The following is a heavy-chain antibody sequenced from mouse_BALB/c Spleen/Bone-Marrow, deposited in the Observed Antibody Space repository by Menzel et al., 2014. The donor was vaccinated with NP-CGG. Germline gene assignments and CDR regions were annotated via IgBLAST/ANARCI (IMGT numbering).Heavy chain of an antibody. Sequence: DVKLQESGAELVKPGASVKLSCTAPGFNIKDTYMHWVKQRPEQGLEWIGRIDPANGNTKYDPKFQGKATITADTSSNTAYLQLSSLTSEDTAVYYCARYDYGVYFDYWGQGTPLTVSS. CDR3: ARYDYGVYFDY. CDR1: GFNIKDTY. CDR2: IDPANGNT. V-gene: IGHV14-3*02. J-gene: IGHJ2*01. D-gene: IGHD2-4*01.